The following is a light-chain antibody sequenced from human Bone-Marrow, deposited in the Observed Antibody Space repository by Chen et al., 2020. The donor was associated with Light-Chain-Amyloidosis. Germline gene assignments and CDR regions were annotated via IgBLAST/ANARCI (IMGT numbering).Light chain of an antibody. CDR3: QQRSNWPPFT. CDR1: QSVSRY. Sequence: EIVLTQSPATLSLSPGERATLSCRASQSVSRYLAWYQQKPGQAPRLLIYDASNRATGIPARFSGSGSGTDFTLTISSLEPEDFAVYYSQQRSNWPPFTFGGGTKVEIK. J-gene: IGKJ4*01. V-gene: IGKV3-11*01. CDR2: DAS.